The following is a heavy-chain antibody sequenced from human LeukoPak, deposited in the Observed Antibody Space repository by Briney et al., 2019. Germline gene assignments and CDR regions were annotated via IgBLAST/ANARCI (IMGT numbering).Heavy chain of an antibody. Sequence: GGSLRLSCAASGFTFSSYAMSWVRQAPGKGLEWVSAISGSGGSTYYADSVKGRFTISRDNSKNTLYLQMNSLRAEVTAVYYCPNNGVASSWFNWFYPWGEKTLVTVSS. V-gene: IGHV3-23*01. CDR2: ISGSGGST. CDR3: PNNGVASSWFNWFYP. CDR1: GFTFSSYA. J-gene: IGHJ5*01. D-gene: IGHD6-13*01.